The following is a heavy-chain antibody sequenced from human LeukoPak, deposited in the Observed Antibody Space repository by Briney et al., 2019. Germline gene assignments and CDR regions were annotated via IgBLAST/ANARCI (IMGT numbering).Heavy chain of an antibody. CDR3: AKEQHYDSSGYRPRRDYYYGMDV. CDR1: GFTFSSYG. J-gene: IGHJ6*02. CDR2: ISYDGSNK. D-gene: IGHD3-22*01. Sequence: GRSLRLSCAASGFTFSSYGMHWVRQAPGKGLEWVAVISYDGSNKYYADSVKGRFTISRDNSKNTLYLQMNSLRAEDTAAYYCAKEQHYDSSGYRPRRDYYYGMDVWGQGTTVTVSS. V-gene: IGHV3-30*18.